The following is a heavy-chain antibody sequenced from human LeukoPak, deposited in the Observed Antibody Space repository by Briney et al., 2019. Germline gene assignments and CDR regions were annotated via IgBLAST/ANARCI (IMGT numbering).Heavy chain of an antibody. D-gene: IGHD2-2*01. J-gene: IGHJ3*02. CDR2: IYHSGST. CDR1: GGSISSGGYY. Sequence: SQTLSLTCTVSGGSISSGGYYWSWIRQPPGKGLEWIGYIYHSGSTYYNPSLKSRVTISVDRSKNQFSLKLSSVTAADTAVYYCARVSVVPAAISGAFDIWGQGTMVTVSS. CDR3: ARVSVVPAAISGAFDI. V-gene: IGHV4-30-2*01.